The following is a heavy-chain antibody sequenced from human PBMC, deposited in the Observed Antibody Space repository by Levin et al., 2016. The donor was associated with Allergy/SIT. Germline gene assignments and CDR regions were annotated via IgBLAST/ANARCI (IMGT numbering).Heavy chain of an antibody. CDR1: GGTFSSYA. J-gene: IGHJ4*02. Sequence: SVKVSCKASGGTFSSYAISWVRQAPGQGLEWMGGIIPIFGTANYAQKFQGRVTITADESTSTAYMELSSLRSEDTAVYYCARNAYYYDSSGYPTGLFDYWGQGTLVTVSS. V-gene: IGHV1-69*13. D-gene: IGHD3-22*01. CDR3: ARNAYYYDSSGYPTGLFDY. CDR2: IIPIFGTA.